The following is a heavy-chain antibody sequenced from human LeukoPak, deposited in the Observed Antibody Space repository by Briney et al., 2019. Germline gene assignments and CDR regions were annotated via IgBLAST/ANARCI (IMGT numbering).Heavy chain of an antibody. CDR2: IDTNTARP. Sequence: GASVKVSCTASGYTLSSFSIHWVRQAPGQGLEWMGWIDTNTARPTYAQDFTGRFVFSLDTSVSTAYLHISSLKAADTAVYYCARAYGGQGWFDPWGQGTLVTVSS. CDR1: GYTLSSFS. CDR3: ARAYGGQGWFDP. V-gene: IGHV7-4-1*02. D-gene: IGHD3-16*01. J-gene: IGHJ5*02.